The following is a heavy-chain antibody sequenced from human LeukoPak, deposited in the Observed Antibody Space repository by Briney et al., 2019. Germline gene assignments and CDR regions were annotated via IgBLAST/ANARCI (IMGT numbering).Heavy chain of an antibody. Sequence: ASVKVSCKASGYTFTGYYMHWVRQAPGQGLEWMGWIDPNSGGTNYAQKFQGRVTITRDTSISTAYMELSRLRSDDTAVYYCARVTGSSWYYYYYGMDVWGQGTTVTVSS. V-gene: IGHV1-2*02. D-gene: IGHD6-13*01. CDR3: ARVTGSSWYYYYYGMDV. J-gene: IGHJ6*02. CDR1: GYTFTGYY. CDR2: IDPNSGGT.